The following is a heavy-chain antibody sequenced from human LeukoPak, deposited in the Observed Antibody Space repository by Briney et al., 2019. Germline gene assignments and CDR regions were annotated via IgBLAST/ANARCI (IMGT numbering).Heavy chain of an antibody. V-gene: IGHV4-39*07. Sequence: PSETLSLTCTVSGGSISSTDYYWGWVRQPPGKGLEWIGSIYYSGTTYYNPSLKSRVTISVDTSKNQFSLKLSSVTAADTAVYYCARELTTVTFDYWGQGTLVTVSS. D-gene: IGHD4-17*01. CDR2: IYYSGTT. CDR3: ARELTTVTFDY. J-gene: IGHJ4*02. CDR1: GGSISSTDYY.